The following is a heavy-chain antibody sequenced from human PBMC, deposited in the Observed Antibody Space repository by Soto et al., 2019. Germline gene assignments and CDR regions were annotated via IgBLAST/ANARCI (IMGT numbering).Heavy chain of an antibody. Sequence: QVQLVQSGAEVKKPGASVKLSCRASGYTFTTYTVHWVRQAPGQGLEWMGRINAGDGDTKFSQNFQDRVTITRDTSASAVYMELSSLRSEDTAVYYCARGIVVVATTVKSLWRPGILSYYYYMDVWGKGTTVTVSS. V-gene: IGHV1-3*01. D-gene: IGHD2-2*01. J-gene: IGHJ6*03. CDR1: GYTFTTYT. CDR3: ARGIVVVATTVKSLWRPGILSYYYYMDV. CDR2: INAGDGDT.